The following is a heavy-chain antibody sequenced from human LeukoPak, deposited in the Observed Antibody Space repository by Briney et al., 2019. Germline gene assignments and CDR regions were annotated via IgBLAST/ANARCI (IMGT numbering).Heavy chain of an antibody. V-gene: IGHV4-39*07. CDR3: ARGATTATTYHREYDY. CDR2: IYYSGST. CDR1: GGSISSSSYY. Sequence: PSETLSLTCTVSGGSISSSSYYWGWIRQPPGKGLEWIGSIYYSGSTYYNPSLKSRVTISVDTSKNQFSLKLRSVTAADTAVYHCARGATTATTYHREYDYWAQGTLVTVSS. D-gene: IGHD1-1*01. J-gene: IGHJ4*02.